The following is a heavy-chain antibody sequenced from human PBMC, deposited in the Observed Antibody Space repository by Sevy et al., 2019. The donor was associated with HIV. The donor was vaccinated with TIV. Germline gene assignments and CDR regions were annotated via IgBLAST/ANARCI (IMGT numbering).Heavy chain of an antibody. V-gene: IGHV1-18*01. D-gene: IGHD6-19*01. CDR2: ISGYNGNT. Sequence: ASVKVSCKASGYTFTNYDISWVRQAPGQGLEWMGWISGYNGNTNYAQKFQGRVTMTTDTSTNTAYMDLRSLRSDDTAVYYRARLAVTGMSETHDSWGQGTLVTVSS. J-gene: IGHJ4*02. CDR1: GYTFTNYD. CDR3: ARLAVTGMSETHDS.